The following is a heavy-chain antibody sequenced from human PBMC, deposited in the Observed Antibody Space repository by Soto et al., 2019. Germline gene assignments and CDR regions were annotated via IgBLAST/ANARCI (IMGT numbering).Heavy chain of an antibody. J-gene: IGHJ4*02. D-gene: IGHD1-20*01. CDR1: GFTFSSYA. V-gene: IGHV3-30-3*01. CDR3: ARENARYNWDDRGFFDY. CDR2: ISYDGSNK. Sequence: GALRLSCAASGFTFSSYAMHWVRQAPGKGLEWVAVISYDGSNKYYADSVKGRFTISRDNSKNTLYLQMNSLRAEDTAVYYCARENARYNWDDRGFFDYWGQGTLVTVSS.